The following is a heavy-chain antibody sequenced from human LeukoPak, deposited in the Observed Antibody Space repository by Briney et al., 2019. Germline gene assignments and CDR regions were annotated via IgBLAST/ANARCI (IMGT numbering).Heavy chain of an antibody. V-gene: IGHV3-7*03. J-gene: IGHJ6*04. CDR1: GFTFSSYW. CDR2: IKQDGSEK. Sequence: GGSLRLSCAASGFTFSSYWMSWVRQAPGKGLEWAANIKQDGSEKYYVDSVKGRFTISRDNAKNSLYLQMNSLRAEDTAVYYCARDQGYCSGGSCYPYYYYGMDVWGKGTTVTVSS. D-gene: IGHD2-15*01. CDR3: ARDQGYCSGGSCYPYYYYGMDV.